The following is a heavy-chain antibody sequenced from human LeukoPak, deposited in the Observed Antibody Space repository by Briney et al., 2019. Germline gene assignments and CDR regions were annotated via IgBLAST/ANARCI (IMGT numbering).Heavy chain of an antibody. D-gene: IGHD3-22*01. Sequence: SEALSLTCGVSGGSFSGYYFSWVRQSPEKGLEWIGEINHSESTNYNPSLKSRVTISVDTAKKQISLKLNSVTAADTAVYYCARNSVPSFYSDTSGYFYYWGQGTLVTVSS. CDR3: ARNSVPSFYSDTSGYFYY. CDR1: GGSFSGYY. CDR2: INHSEST. V-gene: IGHV4-34*01. J-gene: IGHJ4*02.